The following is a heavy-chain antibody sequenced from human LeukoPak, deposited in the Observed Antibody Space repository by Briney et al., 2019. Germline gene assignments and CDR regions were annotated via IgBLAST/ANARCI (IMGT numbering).Heavy chain of an antibody. Sequence: SQTLSLTCAISGNSVSSNSAAWNWIRQSPSRGLEWLGRTYYRSKWYNDYAVSVKSRITINPDPSKNQFSLQLNSVTPEDTAVYYCAREDCSGGSCYPPRGPLDYWGQGTLVTVSS. J-gene: IGHJ4*02. CDR3: AREDCSGGSCYPPRGPLDY. CDR2: TYYRSKWYN. D-gene: IGHD2-15*01. CDR1: GNSVSSNSAA. V-gene: IGHV6-1*01.